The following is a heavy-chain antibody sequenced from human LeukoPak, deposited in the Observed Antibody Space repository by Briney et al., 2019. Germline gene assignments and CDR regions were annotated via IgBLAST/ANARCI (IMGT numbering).Heavy chain of an antibody. CDR3: ARVSGSYSGAFDI. CDR1: VGTFSSYA. CDR2: IIPIFGTA. V-gene: IGHV1-69*05. D-gene: IGHD1-26*01. J-gene: IGHJ3*02. Sequence: SVKVSCKASVGTFSSYAISWVRQAPGQGLEWMGRIIPIFGTANYAQKFQGRVTITTDESTSTAYMELSSLRSEDTAVYYCARVSGSYSGAFDIWGQGTMVTVSS.